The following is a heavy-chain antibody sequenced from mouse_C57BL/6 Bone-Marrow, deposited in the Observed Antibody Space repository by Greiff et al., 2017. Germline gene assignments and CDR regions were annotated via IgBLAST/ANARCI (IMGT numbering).Heavy chain of an antibody. CDR3: ARNHYSNYDYYAMDY. V-gene: IGHV3-8*01. CDR1: GYSITSDY. D-gene: IGHD2-5*01. CDR2: ISYSGST. Sequence: DVQLVESGPGLAKPSQTLSLTCSVTGYSITSDYWNWIRKFPGNKLEYMGYISYSGSTYYNPSLKSRISITRDTSKNQYYLQLNSVTTEDTATYYCARNHYSNYDYYAMDYWGQGTSVTVSS. J-gene: IGHJ4*01.